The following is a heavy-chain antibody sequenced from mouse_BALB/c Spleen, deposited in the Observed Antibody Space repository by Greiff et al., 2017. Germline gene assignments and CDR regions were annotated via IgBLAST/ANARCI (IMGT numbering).Heavy chain of an antibody. CDR2: INPSTGYT. V-gene: IGHV1-7*01. J-gene: IGHJ3*01. CDR1: GYTFTSYW. Sequence: QVQLQQSGAELAKPGASVKMSCKASGYTFTSYWMHWVKQRPGQGLEWIGYINPSTGYTEYNQKFKDKATLTADKSSSTAYMQLSSLTSEDSAVDYCAGSAGTGAWFAYRGQGALVTVSA. D-gene: IGHD4-1*01. CDR3: AGSAGTGAWFAY.